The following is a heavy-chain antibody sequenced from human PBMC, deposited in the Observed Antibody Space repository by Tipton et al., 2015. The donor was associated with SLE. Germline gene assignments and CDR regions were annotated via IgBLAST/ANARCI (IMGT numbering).Heavy chain of an antibody. J-gene: IGHJ4*02. CDR3: IRGNWGLDS. CDR1: GFNFNSYA. CDR2: IKSDGVST. V-gene: IGHV3-23*01. Sequence: SLRLSCAASGFNFNSYAMSWVRQAPGKGLEWVSHIKSDGVSTYYADSVKGRFTISRDDAKSTLFLQMNSLRTEDTATYYCIRGNWGLDSWGQGTLVTVSS. D-gene: IGHD7-27*01.